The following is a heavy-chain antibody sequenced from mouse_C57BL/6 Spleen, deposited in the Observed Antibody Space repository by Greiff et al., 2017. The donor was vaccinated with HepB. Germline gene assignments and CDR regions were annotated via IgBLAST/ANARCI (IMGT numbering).Heavy chain of an antibody. CDR1: GFNIKNIY. CDR2: IDPANGNT. D-gene: IGHD6-1*01. V-gene: IGHV14-3*01. J-gene: IGHJ2*01. Sequence: VQLQQSVAELVRPGASVKLSCTASGFNIKNIYMHWVKQRPEQGLEWIGRIDPANGNTQYAPKFQGKATITADTSSNTAYLQLSSLTSEDTAIYYCARELPWFPPDYWAQVTPLTVSS. CDR3: ARELPWFPPDY.